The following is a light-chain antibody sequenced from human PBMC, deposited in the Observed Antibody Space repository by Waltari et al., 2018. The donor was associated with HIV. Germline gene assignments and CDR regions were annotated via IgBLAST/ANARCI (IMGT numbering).Light chain of an antibody. CDR1: QGISNY. CDR2: AAS. CDR3: QKYNSAPRT. V-gene: IGKV1-27*01. J-gene: IGKJ1*01. Sequence: DIQMTESPSSLSASVGDRVTITCRASQGISNYLAWYQQKPEKVPKLLIYAASTLQSGVPSRFSGSGSGTDCTLTISSLQPEDVATYYCQKYNSAPRTFGQGTKVEIK.